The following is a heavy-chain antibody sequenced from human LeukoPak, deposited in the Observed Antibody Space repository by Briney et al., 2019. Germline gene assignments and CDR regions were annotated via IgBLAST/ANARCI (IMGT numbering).Heavy chain of an antibody. V-gene: IGHV3-66*01. D-gene: IGHD4-17*01. Sequence: PGGSLRLSCAASGFTVSTNYMSWVRQAPGKGLEWVSVIYSGGSTHYADSVKGRFTISRDNSKNTMYLQMNSLRGEDTAVYYCARVIGDYKSYYFDYWGQGTLVTVSS. J-gene: IGHJ4*02. CDR1: GFTVSTNY. CDR3: ARVIGDYKSYYFDY. CDR2: IYSGGST.